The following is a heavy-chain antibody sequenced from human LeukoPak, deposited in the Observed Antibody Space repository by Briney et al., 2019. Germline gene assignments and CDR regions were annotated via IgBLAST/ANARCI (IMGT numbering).Heavy chain of an antibody. J-gene: IGHJ4*02. V-gene: IGHV4-34*01. Sequence: SETLSLTCAVYGGSFSGYYWSWIRQPPGKGLEWIGEINHSGSTNYNPSLKSRVTISVDTSKNQFSLKLSSVTAADTAVYYCARAHYSDSSGYYHKPPSFAYWGQGTLVTVSS. CDR1: GGSFSGYY. CDR2: INHSGST. CDR3: ARAHYSDSSGYYHKPPSFAY. D-gene: IGHD3-22*01.